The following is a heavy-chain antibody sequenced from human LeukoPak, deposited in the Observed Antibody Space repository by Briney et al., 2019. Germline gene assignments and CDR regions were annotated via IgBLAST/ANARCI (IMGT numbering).Heavy chain of an antibody. CDR2: IIPILGIA. CDR3: ARDPGGDSSGYYHY. V-gene: IGHV1-69*04. D-gene: IGHD3-22*01. J-gene: IGHJ4*02. Sequence: ASVKVSCKASGGTFSSYTISWVRQAPGQGLEWMGRIIPILGIANYAQKFQGRVTITADKSTSTAYMELSSLRSEDTAVYYCARDPGGDSSGYYHYWGQGTLVTVSS. CDR1: GGTFSSYT.